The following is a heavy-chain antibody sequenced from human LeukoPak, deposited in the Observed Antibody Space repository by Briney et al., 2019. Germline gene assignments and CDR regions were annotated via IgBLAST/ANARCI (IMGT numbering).Heavy chain of an antibody. CDR2: INAGNGNT. CDR1: GYTSTSYA. J-gene: IGHJ3*02. V-gene: IGHV1-3*01. D-gene: IGHD2-21*01. CDR3: ALFPADDAFDI. Sequence: ASVKVSCKASGYTSTSYAMHWVRQAPGQRLEWMGWINAGNGNTKYSQKFQGRVTITRDTSASTAYMELSSLRSEDTAVYYCALFPADDAFDIWGQGTMVTVSS.